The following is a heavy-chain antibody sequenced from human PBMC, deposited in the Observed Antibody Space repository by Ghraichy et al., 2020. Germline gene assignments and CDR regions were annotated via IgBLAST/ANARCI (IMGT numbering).Heavy chain of an antibody. CDR1: EFTFDGYP. V-gene: IGHV3-23*01. Sequence: GESLNISCAVSEFTFDGYPMTWVRQAPGKGLEWVSTLGADGRSTFYADSVKGRFTISRDKSKRTMYLQMNSLRADDTAVYYCAKLLERYYERGGYPPSYWGQGALVTVSS. CDR2: LGADGRST. CDR3: AKLLERYYERGGYPPSY. D-gene: IGHD3-22*01. J-gene: IGHJ4*02.